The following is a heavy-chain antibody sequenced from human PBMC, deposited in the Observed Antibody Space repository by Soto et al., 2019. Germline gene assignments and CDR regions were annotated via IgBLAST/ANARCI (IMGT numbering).Heavy chain of an antibody. CDR3: AKEASVPSLGEFWYFDL. D-gene: IGHD3-10*01. J-gene: IGHJ2*01. CDR2: VSADGQTT. Sequence: EVHLLESGGGLVQPGGSLRLSCAASGFSFSNYGMTWVRQAPGKGLEWVSSVSADGQTTYYAESVRGRLTISRDSSKGTLYLQMDSLRADDTAVYYCAKEASVPSLGEFWYFDLWGRGTHVTVSS. V-gene: IGHV3-23*01. CDR1: GFSFSNYG.